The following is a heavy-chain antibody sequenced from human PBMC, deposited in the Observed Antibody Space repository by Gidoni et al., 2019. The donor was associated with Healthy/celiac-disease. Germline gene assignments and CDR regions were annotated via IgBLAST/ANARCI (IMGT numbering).Heavy chain of an antibody. V-gene: IGHV4-39*01. CDR2: IYYSGST. CDR1: GGSIRSSSYY. D-gene: IGHD2-15*01. CDR3: ASLPLGRWVGIDY. Sequence: QLQLQESGPGLVKPSETLSLTCTVSGGSIRSSSYYWGWIRQPPGKGLEWIGSIYYSGSTYYNPSLKSRVTISVDTSKNQFSLKLSSVTAADTAVYYCASLPLGRWVGIDYWGQGTLVTVSS. J-gene: IGHJ4*02.